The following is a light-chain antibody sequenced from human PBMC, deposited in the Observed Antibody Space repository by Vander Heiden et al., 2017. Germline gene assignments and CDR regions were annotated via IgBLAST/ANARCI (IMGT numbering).Light chain of an antibody. CDR2: AAS. CDR3: QQSYSTLPIT. J-gene: IGKJ5*01. CDR1: QSISSY. V-gene: IGKV1-39*01. Sequence: DIQMTQSPSSLSASVGDRVTITCRASQSISSYLNWYQQRPGKAPKLLIYAASSLQSGVPSRFSGSGSGTDFTLTISSLQPEDFETYYCQQSYSTLPITFGQGTRLEI.